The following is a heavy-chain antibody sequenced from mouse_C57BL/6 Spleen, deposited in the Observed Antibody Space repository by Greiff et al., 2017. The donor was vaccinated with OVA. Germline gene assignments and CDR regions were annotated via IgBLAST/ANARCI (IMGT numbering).Heavy chain of an antibody. Sequence: LVESGAELVRPGTSVKVSCKASGYAFTNYLIEWVKQRPGQGLEWIGVINPGSGGTNYNEKFKGKATLTADKSSSTAYMQLSSLTSEDSAVYFCARSNDYNAMDYWGQGTSVTVSS. V-gene: IGHV1-54*01. CDR2: INPGSGGT. CDR3: ARSNDYNAMDY. CDR1: GYAFTNYL. J-gene: IGHJ4*01.